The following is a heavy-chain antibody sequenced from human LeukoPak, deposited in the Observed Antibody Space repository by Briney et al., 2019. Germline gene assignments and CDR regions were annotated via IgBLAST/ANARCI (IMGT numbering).Heavy chain of an antibody. CDR1: GGSISNYY. CDR3: ARGRTRITMVRGVVNFNY. Sequence: SETLSLTCTVSGGSISNYYWSWIRQPPGKGLEWIGYIHSSGSTNYNPSLKSRVTISVDTSKNQFSLKLSSVTAADTAVYYCARGRTRITMVRGVVNFNYWGQGTLVSVSS. D-gene: IGHD3-10*01. V-gene: IGHV4-59*12. J-gene: IGHJ4*02. CDR2: IHSSGST.